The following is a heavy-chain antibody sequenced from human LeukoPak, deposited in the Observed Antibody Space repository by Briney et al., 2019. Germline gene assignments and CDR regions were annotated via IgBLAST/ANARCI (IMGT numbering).Heavy chain of an antibody. V-gene: IGHV3-7*01. CDR2: IKQDGSEK. CDR1: GFTFSSYW. J-gene: IGHJ6*03. D-gene: IGHD5-18*01. CDR3: ARETSYGWFYYMDV. Sequence: GGSLRLSCAASGFTFSSYWMSWVRQAPGKGLEWVANIKQDGSEKYYVDSVKGRSTISRDNAKNSLYLQMNSLRAEDTAVYYCARETSYGWFYYMDVWGKGTTVTVSS.